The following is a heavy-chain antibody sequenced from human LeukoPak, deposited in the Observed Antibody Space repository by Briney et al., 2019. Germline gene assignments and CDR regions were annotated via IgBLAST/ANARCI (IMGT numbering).Heavy chain of an antibody. V-gene: IGHV1-2*02. Sequence: ASVKVSCKASGYTFTDYFIHWVRQAPGQGLEWMRWSNPNSGGTNYAQEFQGRVTMTRDTSISTAYMELSRLRSDDTAVYYCATLDLLDYWGQGTLVTVSS. CDR3: ATLDLLDY. J-gene: IGHJ4*02. D-gene: IGHD2-15*01. CDR2: SNPNSGGT. CDR1: GYTFTDYF.